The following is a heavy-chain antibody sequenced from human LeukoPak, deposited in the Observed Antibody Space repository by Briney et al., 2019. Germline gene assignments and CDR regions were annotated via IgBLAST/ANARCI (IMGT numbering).Heavy chain of an antibody. Sequence: PGGSLRLSCAASGFTFSSYSMNWVRQAPGKGLEWVSYINSRSSSIDYTDSVKGRFTISRDNGKNSLYLQMNSLRAEDTAVYYCAGGPDADWGQGTLVTVSS. V-gene: IGHV3-48*01. J-gene: IGHJ4*02. CDR1: GFTFSSYS. CDR3: AGGPDAD. D-gene: IGHD3-16*01. CDR2: INSRSSSI.